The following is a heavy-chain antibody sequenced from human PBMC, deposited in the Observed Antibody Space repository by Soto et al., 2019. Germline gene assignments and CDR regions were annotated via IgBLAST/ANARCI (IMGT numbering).Heavy chain of an antibody. CDR2: IWYDGSNK. J-gene: IGHJ3*02. V-gene: IGHV3-33*01. D-gene: IGHD6-6*01. CDR1: GFTFSSYG. CDR3: ARDRSSSADAFDI. Sequence: GGSLRLSCAASGFTFSSYGMHWVRQAPGKGLEWVAVIWYDGSNKCYADSVKGRFTISRDNSKNTLYLQMNSLRAEDTAVYYCARDRSSSADAFDIWGQGTMVTVS.